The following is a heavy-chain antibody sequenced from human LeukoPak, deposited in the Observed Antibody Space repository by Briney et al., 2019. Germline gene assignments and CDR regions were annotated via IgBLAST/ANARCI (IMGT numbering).Heavy chain of an antibody. J-gene: IGHJ4*02. D-gene: IGHD2-2*01. CDR3: ARGPYRYCSSTSCAAGGLDY. CDR2: ISSSGSTI. V-gene: IGHV3-48*03. Sequence: GGSLRLSCAASGFTFSSYEMNWVRQAPGKGLEWVSYISSSGSTIYYADSVKGRFTISRDNAKNSLHLQVNSLRAEDTAVYYCARGPYRYCSSTSCAAGGLDYWGQGTLVTVSS. CDR1: GFTFSSYE.